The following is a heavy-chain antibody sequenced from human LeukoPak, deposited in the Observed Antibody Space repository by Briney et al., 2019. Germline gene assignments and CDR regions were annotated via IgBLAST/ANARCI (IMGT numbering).Heavy chain of an antibody. Sequence: PSETLSLTCTVSGYSISSGYYWGWIRQPPGKGLEWIGSIYHSGSTYYNPSLKSRVTISVDTSKNQFSLKLSSVTAADTAVYYCARDKSPRRASYFDYWGQGTLVTVSS. CDR2: IYHSGST. V-gene: IGHV4-38-2*02. CDR3: ARDKSPRRASYFDY. J-gene: IGHJ4*02. CDR1: GYSISSGYY.